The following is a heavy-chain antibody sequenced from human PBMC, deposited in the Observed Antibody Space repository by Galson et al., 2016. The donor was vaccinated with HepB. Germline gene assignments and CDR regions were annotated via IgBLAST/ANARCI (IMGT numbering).Heavy chain of an antibody. J-gene: IGHJ4*02. V-gene: IGHV1-24*01. CDR3: AIVGGRVKQFFHH. Sequence: SVKVSCKVSEDTLTDFPLHWVRQAPGQGFEWMGGFDPDDGETVYAPKFQGRVIMTEDTSTDTANLELSSLTSEDTAIYYCAIVGGRVKQFFHHWGQGTLVTVSA. CDR1: EDTLTDFP. D-gene: IGHD3-16*01. CDR2: FDPDDGET.